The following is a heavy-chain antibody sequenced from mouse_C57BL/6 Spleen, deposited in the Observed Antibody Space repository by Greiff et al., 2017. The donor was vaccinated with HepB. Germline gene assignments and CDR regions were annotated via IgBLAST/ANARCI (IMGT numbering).Heavy chain of an antibody. CDR1: GYSITSGYY. Sequence: EVKLEESGPGLVKPSQSLSLTCSVTGYSITSGYYWNWIRQFPGNKLEWMGYISYDGSNNYNPSLKNRISITRDTSKNQFFLKLNSVTTEDTATYYCARWGTTVVVDYWGQGTTLTVSS. D-gene: IGHD1-1*01. CDR2: ISYDGSN. J-gene: IGHJ2*01. CDR3: ARWGTTVVVDY. V-gene: IGHV3-6*01.